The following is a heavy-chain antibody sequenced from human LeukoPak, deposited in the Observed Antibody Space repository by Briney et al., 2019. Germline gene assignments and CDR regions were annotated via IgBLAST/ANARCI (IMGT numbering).Heavy chain of an antibody. CDR3: ARFLDY. V-gene: IGHV3-48*02. CDR1: GFTFSGYT. J-gene: IGHJ4*02. Sequence: GGPLRLSCAASGFTFSGYTMNWVPQAPGKALEWVSYISSSSSTIHYADSVKGRFTISRDNAKKSLYLQMNSLRDEDTAVYYCARFLDYWGQGTLVTVSS. CDR2: ISSSSSTI.